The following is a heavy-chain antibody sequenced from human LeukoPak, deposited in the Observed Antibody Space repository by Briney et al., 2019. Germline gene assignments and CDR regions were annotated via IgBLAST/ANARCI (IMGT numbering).Heavy chain of an antibody. CDR3: AKADYGDYVVSEYFQH. V-gene: IGHV3-23*01. CDR2: ISGSGGST. J-gene: IGHJ1*01. Sequence: PGGSLRLSCAASGVTFSSYAMSWVRQAPGKGLEWVSAISGSGGSTYYADSVKGRFTISRDNSKNTLYLQMNSLRAEDTAVYYCAKADYGDYVVSEYFQHWGQGTLVTVSS. D-gene: IGHD4-17*01. CDR1: GVTFSSYA.